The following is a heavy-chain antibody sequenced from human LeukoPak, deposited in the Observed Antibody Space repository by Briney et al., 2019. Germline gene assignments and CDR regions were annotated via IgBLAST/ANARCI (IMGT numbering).Heavy chain of an antibody. CDR2: IYYSGST. Sequence: PSETLSFTCTVSGGSISSSSYYWGWIRQPPGKGLEWIGSIYYSGSTYYNPSLKSRVTISLDTSKNQFSLKLSSVTAADTAVYFCARGSITTLDTFDIWGQGTTVTVSS. D-gene: IGHD2/OR15-2a*01. J-gene: IGHJ3*02. CDR1: GGSISSSSYY. CDR3: ARGSITTLDTFDI. V-gene: IGHV4-39*07.